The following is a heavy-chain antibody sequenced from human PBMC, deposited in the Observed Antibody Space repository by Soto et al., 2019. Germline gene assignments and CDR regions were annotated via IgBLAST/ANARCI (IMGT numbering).Heavy chain of an antibody. Sequence: ASVKVSCKASGYTFTSYGISWVRQAPGQGPEWMGWISAYTGNTNNAQKLQGRVTMTTDTSTSKAYMELRSLRSDDTAVYYCARPGGDYSNHWYYYYYGMDVWGQGTTVTVS. J-gene: IGHJ6*02. CDR2: ISAYTGNT. CDR1: GYTFTSYG. V-gene: IGHV1-18*01. D-gene: IGHD4-4*01. CDR3: ARPGGDYSNHWYYYYYGMDV.